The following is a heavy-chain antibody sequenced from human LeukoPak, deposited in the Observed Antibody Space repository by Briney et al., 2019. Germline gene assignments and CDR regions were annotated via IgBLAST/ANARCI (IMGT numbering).Heavy chain of an antibody. CDR2: IKQDGSEK. D-gene: IGHD2-21*02. CDR1: GFTFSSYW. V-gene: IGHV3-7*04. CDR3: ARDRKVTTKYDAFDV. J-gene: IGHJ3*01. Sequence: GGSLRLSCAASGFTFSSYWMSWVRQAPGKGLGWVANIKQDGSEKDYVESVKGRFTISRDNAKNSLYLQMNSLRAEDTAVYYCARDRKVTTKYDAFDVWAKGQWSPSLQ.